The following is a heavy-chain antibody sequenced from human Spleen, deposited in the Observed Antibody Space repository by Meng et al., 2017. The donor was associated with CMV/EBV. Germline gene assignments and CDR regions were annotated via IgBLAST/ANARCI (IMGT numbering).Heavy chain of an antibody. CDR2: IYYSGST. CDR1: GASISSHY. J-gene: IGHJ4*02. Sequence: SETLSLTCTVSGASISSHYWSWIRQPPGKGLEWIGYIYYSGSTNYNPSLKSRVTISVDTPKNQFSLKLSSVTAADTAVYYCAGRYSGNYYLDYWGQGTLVTVSS. V-gene: IGHV4-59*11. CDR3: AGRYSGNYYLDY. D-gene: IGHD1-26*01.